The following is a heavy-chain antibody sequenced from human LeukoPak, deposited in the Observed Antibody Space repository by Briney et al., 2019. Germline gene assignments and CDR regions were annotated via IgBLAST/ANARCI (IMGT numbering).Heavy chain of an antibody. D-gene: IGHD3-22*01. CDR2: INQDGSTK. V-gene: IGHV3-7*01. Sequence: PGGSLRLSCAASGFTFSSYWMHWVRQAPGKGLEWVASINQDGSTKNHVDSVKGRFTISRDNPKNSLSLQMNSLTVEDAAVYYCAKDLHYYTSDVWGQGTTVTVSS. CDR3: AKDLHYYTSDV. J-gene: IGHJ6*02. CDR1: GFTFSSYW.